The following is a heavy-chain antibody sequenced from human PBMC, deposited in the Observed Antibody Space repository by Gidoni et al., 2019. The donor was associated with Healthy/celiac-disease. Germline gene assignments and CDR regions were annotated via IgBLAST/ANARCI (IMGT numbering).Heavy chain of an antibody. CDR1: GFPFSSYA. CDR3: ARDGNGYCSSTSCFGGFDP. Sequence: QVQLVESGGGVVQPGRSLRLSCAASGFPFSSYAMHWVRQAPGKGLEWVAVISYDGSNKYYADSVKGRFTISRDNSKNTLYLQMNSLRAEDTAVYYCARDGNGYCSSTSCFGGFDPWGQGTLVTVSS. V-gene: IGHV3-30-3*01. J-gene: IGHJ5*02. CDR2: ISYDGSNK. D-gene: IGHD2-2*03.